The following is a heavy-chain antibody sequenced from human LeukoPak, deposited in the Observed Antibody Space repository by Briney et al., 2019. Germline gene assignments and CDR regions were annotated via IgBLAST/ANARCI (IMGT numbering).Heavy chain of an antibody. Sequence: GGSLRLSCAASGFIFSDYYMSWIRQAPRKGLEWVSAISGSGGSTYYAVSVKGRFTISRDNSKNTLYLQMNSLRAEDTAVYYCAKGAYSSSWYISEYFQHWGQGTLVTVSS. V-gene: IGHV3-23*01. D-gene: IGHD6-13*01. J-gene: IGHJ1*01. CDR3: AKGAYSSSWYISEYFQH. CDR2: ISGSGGST. CDR1: GFIFSDYY.